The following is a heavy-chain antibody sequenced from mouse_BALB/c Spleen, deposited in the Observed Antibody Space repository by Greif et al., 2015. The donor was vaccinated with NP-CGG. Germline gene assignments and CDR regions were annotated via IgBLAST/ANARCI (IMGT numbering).Heavy chain of an antibody. CDR3: ARDYYGSSYAMDY. J-gene: IGHJ4*01. Sequence: EVMLVESGGGLVKPGGSLKLSCAASGFTFSDYYMYWVRQTPEKRLEWVATISDGGSYTYYPDSVKGRFTISRDNANNLYLQMSSLKSEDTAMYYCARDYYGSSYAMDYWGQGTSVTVSS. V-gene: IGHV5-4*02. CDR2: ISDGGSYT. D-gene: IGHD1-1*01. CDR1: GFTFSDYY.